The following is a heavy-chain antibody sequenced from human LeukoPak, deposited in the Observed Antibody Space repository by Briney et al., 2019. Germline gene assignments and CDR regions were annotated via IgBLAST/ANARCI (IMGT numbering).Heavy chain of an antibody. CDR1: GCTFTSYG. Sequence: ASVKVSCKASGCTFTSYGISWVRRATGQGLEWMGWISVYNGKTYYAQKLQGRVTMTTDRSTAYMELRSLRSDDTAVYYCARDMRMRGVPSTGPYYFDYWGQGTLVTVSS. V-gene: IGHV1-18*01. J-gene: IGHJ4*02. CDR2: ISVYNGKT. CDR3: ARDMRMRGVPSTGPYYFDY. D-gene: IGHD3-10*01.